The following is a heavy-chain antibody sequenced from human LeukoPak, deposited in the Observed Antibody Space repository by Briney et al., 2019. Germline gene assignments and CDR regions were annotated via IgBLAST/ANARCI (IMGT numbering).Heavy chain of an antibody. Sequence: GGSLRLSCAASGFTFSSYAMSWVRQAPGKGLEWVSAISGSGGSTYYADSVKGRFTISRDNSKNTLYLQMDSLRAEDTAVYYRASLGSSTVTIDYWGQGTLVTVSS. J-gene: IGHJ4*02. V-gene: IGHV3-23*01. CDR2: ISGSGGST. CDR3: ASLGSSTVTIDY. D-gene: IGHD4-17*01. CDR1: GFTFSSYA.